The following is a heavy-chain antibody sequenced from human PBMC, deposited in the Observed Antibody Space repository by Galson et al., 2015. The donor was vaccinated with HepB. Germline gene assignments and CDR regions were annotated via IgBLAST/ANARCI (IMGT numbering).Heavy chain of an antibody. CDR2: ISGSGGST. CDR1: GFTFSSYS. Sequence: SLRLSCAASGFTFSSYSMSWVRQAPGKGLEWVSSISGSGGSTYYADPVKGRFTIPRDSSKNTVYLQMNSLRAEDTAVYYCAKVKWEPLPFDYWGRGTLVTVSS. CDR3: AKVKWEPLPFDY. D-gene: IGHD1-26*01. J-gene: IGHJ4*02. V-gene: IGHV3-23*01.